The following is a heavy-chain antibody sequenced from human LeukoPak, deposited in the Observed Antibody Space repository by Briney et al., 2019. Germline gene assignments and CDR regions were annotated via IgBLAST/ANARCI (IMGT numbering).Heavy chain of an antibody. CDR1: GYSFTSYW. CDR2: IYPGDSDT. D-gene: IGHD5-12*01. CDR3: ARLRGDPGSSGYDYPLRY. V-gene: IGHV5-51*01. J-gene: IGHJ4*02. Sequence: PGESLKISCKGSGYSFTSYWIGWVRQMPGKGLEWMGIIYPGDSDTRYSPSFQGPVTISADKSISTAYLQWGSLKASDTAMYYCARLRGDPGSSGYDYPLRYWGQGTLVTVSS.